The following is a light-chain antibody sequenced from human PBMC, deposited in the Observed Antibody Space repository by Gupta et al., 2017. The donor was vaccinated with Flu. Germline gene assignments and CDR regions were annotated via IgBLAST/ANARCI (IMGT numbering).Light chain of an antibody. CDR2: GSS. J-gene: IGKJ1*01. CDR1: QSVSRY. Sequence: PGTLSVSPGERATLSCRASQSVSRYINWYQQRPGQAPGLLIYGSSSRATGIPDRFSGSGSGTDFTLTISRLEPEDFAVYYCQQYDSSPWTFGQGTKVEIK. V-gene: IGKV3-20*01. CDR3: QQYDSSPWT.